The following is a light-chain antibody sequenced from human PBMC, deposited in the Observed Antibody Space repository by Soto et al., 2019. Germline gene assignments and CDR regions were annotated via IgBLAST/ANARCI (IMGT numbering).Light chain of an antibody. J-gene: IGLJ3*02. CDR1: SSDVGLYNR. CDR3: GTWDSSLSAGV. V-gene: IGLV2-18*02. CDR2: EVT. Sequence: QSALTQPPSVSGSPGQSVTISCTGTSSDVGLYNRVSWYQQPPGTAPKLMIYEVTNRPSAVPDRFSGSKSGNTASLTISGLQAEDEADYYCGTWDSSLSAGVFGGGTKLTVL.